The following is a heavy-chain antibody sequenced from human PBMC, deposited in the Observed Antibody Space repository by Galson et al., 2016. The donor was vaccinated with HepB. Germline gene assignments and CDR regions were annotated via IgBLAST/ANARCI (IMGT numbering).Heavy chain of an antibody. Sequence: SLRLSCAASGFRFSDYGMHWVRQAPGRGLEWVALVWFDGSKKFYADSVKGRFTISRDNAKNTLFLQMNSLRVEDSAVYYCARAPETGYDFWSGYADFWSQGNLVTVSS. CDR2: VWFDGSKK. J-gene: IGHJ4*02. CDR3: ARAPETGYDFWSGYADF. V-gene: IGHV3-33*01. D-gene: IGHD3-3*01. CDR1: GFRFSDYG.